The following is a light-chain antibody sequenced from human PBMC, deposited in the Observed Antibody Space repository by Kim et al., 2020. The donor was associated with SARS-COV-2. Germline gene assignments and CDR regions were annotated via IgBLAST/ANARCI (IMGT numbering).Light chain of an antibody. V-gene: IGLV3-19*01. J-gene: IGLJ2*01. CDR2: GKN. Sequence: SSELTQDPAVSVALGQKVRITCQGDSLRRYYASWYQQKPGQAPVIVIYGKNNRPSGIPDRFSGSSSGNTASLTIPGAQAEEEADYYCKSRDSSGKVVFGGGTQLTV. CDR1: SLRRYY. CDR3: KSRDSSGKVV.